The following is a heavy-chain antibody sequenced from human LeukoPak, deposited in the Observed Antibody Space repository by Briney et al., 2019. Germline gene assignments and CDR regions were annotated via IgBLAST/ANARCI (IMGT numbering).Heavy chain of an antibody. CDR2: IYYSGTT. CDR3: ARRVDIGDYGVYYYGLDV. V-gene: IGHV4-59*08. CDR1: GGSISTYY. Sequence: SETLSLTCTVSGGSISTYYWNWIRQPPGKGLEWIGYIYYSGTTNYNPSLKSRVTISVDTSKNQFSLELTSVTAADTAVYYCARRVDIGDYGVYYYGLDVWGQGTTVTVS. D-gene: IGHD4-17*01. J-gene: IGHJ6*02.